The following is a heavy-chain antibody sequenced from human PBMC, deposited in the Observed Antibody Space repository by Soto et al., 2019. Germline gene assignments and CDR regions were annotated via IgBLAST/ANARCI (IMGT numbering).Heavy chain of an antibody. CDR1: GFTFSSYS. V-gene: IGHV3-21*01. CDR3: ARDLGGSSSWRLGYFDY. Sequence: GGSLRLSCAASGFTFSSYSMNWVRQAPGKGLEWVSSISSSSSYIYYADSVKGRFTISRDNAKNSLYLQMNSLRAEDTAVYYCARDLGGSSSWRLGYFDYWGQGTLVTVSS. CDR2: ISSSSSYI. D-gene: IGHD6-6*01. J-gene: IGHJ4*02.